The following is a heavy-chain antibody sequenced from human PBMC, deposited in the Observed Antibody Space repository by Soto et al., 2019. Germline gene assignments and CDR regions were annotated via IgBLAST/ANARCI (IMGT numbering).Heavy chain of an antibody. V-gene: IGHV3-23*01. D-gene: IGHD5-12*01. CDR1: GFTFSSYA. J-gene: IGHJ4*02. CDR3: AKAWAASGYDSGTYFDY. CDR2: ISGSGGNT. Sequence: GGSLRLSCAASGFTFSSYAMIWVRQAPGKGLEWVSAISGSGGNTYYADSVKGRFTISRDNSKNTLSVQMNSLRAEDAAVYYCAKAWAASGYDSGTYFDYWGQGALVTVSS.